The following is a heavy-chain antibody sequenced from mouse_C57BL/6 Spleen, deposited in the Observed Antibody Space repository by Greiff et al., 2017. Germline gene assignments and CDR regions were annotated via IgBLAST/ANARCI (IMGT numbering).Heavy chain of an antibody. D-gene: IGHD1-1*01. J-gene: IGHJ2*01. V-gene: IGHV1-54*01. CDR3: ARGPGYGSSSYYFDY. CDR1: GYAFTNYL. CDR2: INPGSGGT. Sequence: QVQLQQSGAELVRPGTSVKVSCKASGYAFTNYLIEWVKQRPGQGLEWIGVINPGSGGTNYNEKFKGKATLTADKSSSTAYMQLSSLTSEHSAVYFCARGPGYGSSSYYFDYWGQGTTLTVSS.